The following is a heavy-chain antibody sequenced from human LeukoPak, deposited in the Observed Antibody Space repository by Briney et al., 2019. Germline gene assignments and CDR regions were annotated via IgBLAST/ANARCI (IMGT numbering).Heavy chain of an antibody. V-gene: IGHV3-21*01. D-gene: IGHD3-22*01. CDR2: ISSSSSYI. J-gene: IGHJ4*02. CDR3: ARDSVHGYYDSSGYSALFDC. CDR1: GFTFSSYS. Sequence: GSLRLSCAASGFTFSSYSMNWVRQAPGKGLEWVSSISSSSSYIYYADSVKGRFTISRDNAKNSLSLQMDSLRDEDTAVYYCARDSVHGYYDSSGYSALFDCWGQGTLVTVSS.